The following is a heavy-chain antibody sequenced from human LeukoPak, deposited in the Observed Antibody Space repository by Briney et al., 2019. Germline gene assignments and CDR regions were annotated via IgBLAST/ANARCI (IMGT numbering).Heavy chain of an antibody. V-gene: IGHV4-34*01. CDR3: ARVYRIAVAGTHWFDP. CDR2: INHSGST. Sequence: PSETLSLTCAVYGGSFSGYYWSWIRQPPGKGLEWIGEINHSGSTNYNPSLKSRVTISVDTSKNQFSLKLSSVTAADTAVYYCARVYRIAVAGTHWFDPWGQGTLVTVSS. D-gene: IGHD6-19*01. CDR1: GGSFSGYY. J-gene: IGHJ5*02.